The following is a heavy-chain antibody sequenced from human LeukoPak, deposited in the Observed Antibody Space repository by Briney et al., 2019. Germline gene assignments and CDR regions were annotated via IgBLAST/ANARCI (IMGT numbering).Heavy chain of an antibody. CDR3: ARLRGYDSSGYYSTYFDY. CDR2: IYTSGST. J-gene: IGHJ4*02. D-gene: IGHD3-22*01. Sequence: KASETLSLTCTVSGGSISSYYWSWIRQPPGKGLKWIGYIYTSGSTNYNPSLKSRVTISVDTSKNQFSLKLSSVTAADTAVYYCARLRGYDSSGYYSTYFDYWGQGTLVTVSS. V-gene: IGHV4-4*09. CDR1: GGSISSYY.